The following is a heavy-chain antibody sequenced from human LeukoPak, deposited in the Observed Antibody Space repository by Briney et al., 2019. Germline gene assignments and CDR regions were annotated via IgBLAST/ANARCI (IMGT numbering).Heavy chain of an antibody. CDR1: GFTFVSHA. Sequence: GWSLRLSCAASGFTFVSHAMSWVRQAPGKGLEWVSGIRASDGSTYYADSVKGRFTSSRDNSKNTLYLQMNSLRAEDTAVYYCAKGQAPDYCTSASCYLTWLDPWGQGTLVTVSS. CDR2: IRASDGST. V-gene: IGHV3-23*01. J-gene: IGHJ5*02. D-gene: IGHD2-2*01. CDR3: AKGQAPDYCTSASCYLTWLDP.